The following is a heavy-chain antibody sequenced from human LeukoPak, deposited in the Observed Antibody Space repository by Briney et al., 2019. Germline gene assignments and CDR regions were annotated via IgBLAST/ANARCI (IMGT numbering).Heavy chain of an antibody. J-gene: IGHJ4*02. CDR3: ARGGSGTYYHY. Sequence: SEALSLTCTVSGGSITSYHYSWIRQPPGKGLEWIGYIYYSGSTNYNPSLKSRVTISVDTSKNQFSLKLSSVTAADTAVYYCARGGSGTYYHYWGQGTLVTVSS. V-gene: IGHV4-59*01. CDR2: IYYSGST. CDR1: GGSITSYH. D-gene: IGHD1-26*01.